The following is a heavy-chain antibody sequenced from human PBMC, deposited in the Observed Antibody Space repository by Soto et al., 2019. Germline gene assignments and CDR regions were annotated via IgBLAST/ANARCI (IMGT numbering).Heavy chain of an antibody. CDR3: ARDQALGAPAVRDVSAYYYYGMDV. J-gene: IGHJ6*02. CDR2: IIPIFGTA. CDR1: GGTFSSHA. V-gene: IGHV1-69*01. D-gene: IGHD3-10*01. Sequence: QVQLVQSGAEVKKPGSSVKVSCKASGGTFSSHAISWVRQAPGQGLEWMGGIIPIFGTANYAQKFQGRVTITADESTSTAYMELSSLRSEDTAVYYCARDQALGAPAVRDVSAYYYYGMDVWGQGTTVTVSS.